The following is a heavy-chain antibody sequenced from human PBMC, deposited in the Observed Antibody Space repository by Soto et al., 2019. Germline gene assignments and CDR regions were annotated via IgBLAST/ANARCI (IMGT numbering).Heavy chain of an antibody. CDR3: ATGFETPKYGMDV. CDR1: GYTLTELS. J-gene: IGHJ6*02. V-gene: IGHV1-24*01. Sequence: ASMKVSCKVSGYTLTELSMHRVAQTPGKGLEWMGGFDPEDGETIYAQKFQGRVTMTEDTSTDTAYMELSSLRSEDTAVYYCATGFETPKYGMDVWGQGTTVTVSS. D-gene: IGHD3-10*01. CDR2: FDPEDGET.